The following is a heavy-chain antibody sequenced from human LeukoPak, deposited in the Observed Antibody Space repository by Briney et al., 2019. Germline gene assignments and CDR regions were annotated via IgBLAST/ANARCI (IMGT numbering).Heavy chain of an antibody. V-gene: IGHV3-66*02. D-gene: IGHD6-6*01. CDR2: SYSGGST. Sequence: GGSLRLSCAASGITVSRNHMSWARQAPGKGLEWVSGSYSGGSTFDADSVKGRFTSSRDTSKNTFYLQMNSLRVEDTAVYYCAREATAPRPFSTDYYYYMDVWGKGTTVTVSS. CDR3: AREATAPRPFSTDYYYYMDV. CDR1: GITVSRNH. J-gene: IGHJ6*03.